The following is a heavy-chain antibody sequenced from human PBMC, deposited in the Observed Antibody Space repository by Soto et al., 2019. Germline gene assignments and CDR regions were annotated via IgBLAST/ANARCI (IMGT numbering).Heavy chain of an antibody. CDR1: GFTFSDYY. D-gene: IGHD1-1*01. V-gene: IGHV3-11*01. Sequence: GGSLRLSCAASGFTFSDYYMNWIRQAPGQGLERLSFINPRGETRYIADSIRGRFTFSRDNARRSLYVQMNSLRAEDTAVYYCARSGLPLIEILDYWGHGTLVTVSS. CDR3: ARSGLPLIEILDY. J-gene: IGHJ4*01. CDR2: INPRGETR.